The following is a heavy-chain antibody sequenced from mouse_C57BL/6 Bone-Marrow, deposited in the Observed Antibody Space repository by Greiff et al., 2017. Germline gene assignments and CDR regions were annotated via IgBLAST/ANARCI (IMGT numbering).Heavy chain of an antibody. CDR3: ARSPLVYFDY. CDR1: GYTFTSYW. Sequence: QVQLQQPGAELVKPGASVKLSCKASGYTFTSYWMHWVKQSPGQGLEWIGMIHPNSGSTNYNEKFKSKATLTVDKSSSTAYMQLSSLTSEDSAVYYCARSPLVYFDYWGQGTTLTVSS. J-gene: IGHJ2*01. V-gene: IGHV1-64*01. CDR2: IHPNSGST.